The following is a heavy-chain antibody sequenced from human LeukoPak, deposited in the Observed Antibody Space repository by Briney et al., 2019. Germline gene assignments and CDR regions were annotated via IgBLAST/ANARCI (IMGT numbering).Heavy chain of an antibody. CDR1: RFSLSTRGVG. V-gene: IGHV2-5*02. D-gene: IGHD2-21*02. CDR2: IYWDDDK. CDR3: AHSPCGGDCDELDY. Sequence: QITLKESGPTLVTPTQTLTLTCTFSRFSLSTRGVGMGWIRQPPEKALGWLALIYWDDDKRYSPSLKSRLTITKDSSKNQVVLTMTNMDPVDTATYYCAHSPCGGDCDELDYWGRGTLVTVSS. J-gene: IGHJ4*02.